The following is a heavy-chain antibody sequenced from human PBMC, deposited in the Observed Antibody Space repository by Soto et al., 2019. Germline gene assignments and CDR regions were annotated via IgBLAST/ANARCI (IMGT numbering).Heavy chain of an antibody. CDR2: IYWNDDK. V-gene: IGHV2-5*01. D-gene: IGHD2-15*01. J-gene: IGHJ4*02. CDR1: GFSVSTTGAA. CDR3: AHRRYGHCHY. Sequence: QITLRESGPTLVQPTQTLTLTCTFSGFSVSTTGAAVGWVRQPPGKALEWLALIYWNDDKRYSPSLKSRLTVTKDTTNNQVVLTMTNMDPVDTATYYCAHRRYGHCHYWGQGALVTVSS.